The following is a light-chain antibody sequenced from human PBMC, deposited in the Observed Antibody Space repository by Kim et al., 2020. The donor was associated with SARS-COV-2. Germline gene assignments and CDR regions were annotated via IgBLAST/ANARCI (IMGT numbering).Light chain of an antibody. CDR2: SVS. V-gene: IGKV3-20*01. J-gene: IGKJ2*01. CDR3: QQYGIAPPYT. Sequence: SQGERATLACRTSQSVCSHCLAWYQQKPGQAPRLLSYSVSNRATGIPDRFSGSGSGTDFTLTISRLEPEDFAVYYCQQYGIAPPYTFGQGTKLEI. CDR1: QSVCSHC.